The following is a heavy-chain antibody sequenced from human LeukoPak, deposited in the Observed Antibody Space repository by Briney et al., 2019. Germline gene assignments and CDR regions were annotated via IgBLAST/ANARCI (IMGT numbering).Heavy chain of an antibody. CDR3: SAAVGTDFYDYGMDV. Sequence: GGSLTLSCTASGFTLSGSAMHWVRQAAGKGLEGVGRIRSKANTYATAYAASVKGRFSVSRDDSKNTAYLQLNSLKTEDTAVYYCSAAVGTDFYDYGMDVWGQGTTVTVSS. V-gene: IGHV3-73*01. CDR1: GFTLSGSA. D-gene: IGHD6-13*01. J-gene: IGHJ6*02. CDR2: IRSKANTYAT.